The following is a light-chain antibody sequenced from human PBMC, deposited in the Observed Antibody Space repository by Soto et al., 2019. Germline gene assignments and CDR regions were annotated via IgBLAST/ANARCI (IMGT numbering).Light chain of an antibody. CDR1: YDISSS. Sequence: DIQLTQSPSFLSASVEDRVTISCRASYDISSSLAWYQQEPGKPPKLLIYDSSTLQTGVPSRLTGSGSGRKFALTISGLQFGDFATYFCQQLSHYPYTFGQRTKLEI. J-gene: IGKJ2*01. CDR3: QQLSHYPYT. V-gene: IGKV1-9*01. CDR2: DSS.